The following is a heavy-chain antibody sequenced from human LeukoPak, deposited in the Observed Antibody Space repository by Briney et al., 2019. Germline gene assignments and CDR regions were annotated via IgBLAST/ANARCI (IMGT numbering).Heavy chain of an antibody. V-gene: IGHV1-2*06. CDR1: GYTFTGYY. CDR3: AREPYDYVWGSYRRGYYFDY. Sequence: ASVKVSCKASGYTFTGYYMHWVRQAPGQGLEWMGRINPNSGGTNYAQKFQGRVTMTRDTSISTAYMELRSLRSDDTAVYYCAREPYDYVWGSYRRGYYFDYWGQGTLVTVSS. J-gene: IGHJ4*02. D-gene: IGHD3-16*02. CDR2: INPNSGGT.